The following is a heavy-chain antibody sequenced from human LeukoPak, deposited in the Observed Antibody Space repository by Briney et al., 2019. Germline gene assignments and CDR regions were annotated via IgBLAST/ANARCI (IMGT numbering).Heavy chain of an antibody. D-gene: IGHD6-6*01. J-gene: IGHJ4*02. V-gene: IGHV5-51*01. Sequence: GASLKISCKGSGSMFSNYWIGWVRQLPGKSLEWMGTIYPGDSDTTYSPSLQGQVTISADKSISTAYLQWNSLKASATAMYFCARQTRSSSRVDFWGQGTLVTVSS. CDR2: IYPGDSDT. CDR1: GSMFSNYW. CDR3: ARQTRSSSRVDF.